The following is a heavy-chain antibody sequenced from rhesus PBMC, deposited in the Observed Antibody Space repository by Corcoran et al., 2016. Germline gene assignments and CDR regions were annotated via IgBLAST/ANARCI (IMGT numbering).Heavy chain of an antibody. J-gene: IGHJ4*01. D-gene: IGHD3-34*01. CDR3: ARDSGVIIMTGVDY. V-gene: IGHV4-106*01. CDR1: GGSLSDDYY. Sequence: QVQLQESGPGLVKPSETLSLTCAVSGGSLSDDYYWSWIRPPPRTGLEWIGNIYGSGGGTNYKPSLKNRVTISIDTSKNQFSLKLSSVTAADTAVYYCARDSGVIIMTGVDYWGQGVLVTVSS. CDR2: IYGSGGGT.